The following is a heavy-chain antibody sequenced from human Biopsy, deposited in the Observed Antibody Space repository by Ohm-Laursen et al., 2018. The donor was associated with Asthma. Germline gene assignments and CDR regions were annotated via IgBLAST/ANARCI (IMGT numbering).Heavy chain of an antibody. D-gene: IGHD1-7*01. Sequence: SLRLSCSASGFTFSSYGMHWVRQAPGKGLEWVAVISYDGSNKYYADPVKGRFTISRDNAKNSLYLQMNSLRSEDTAVYYCARDPHNSYLASLRTKFNYYYYGMDVWGQGTTVTVSS. V-gene: IGHV3-30*03. CDR1: GFTFSSYG. CDR3: ARDPHNSYLASLRTKFNYYYYGMDV. J-gene: IGHJ6*02. CDR2: ISYDGSNK.